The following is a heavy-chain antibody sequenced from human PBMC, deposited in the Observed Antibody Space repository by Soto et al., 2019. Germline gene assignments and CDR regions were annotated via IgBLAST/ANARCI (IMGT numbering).Heavy chain of an antibody. J-gene: IGHJ4*02. CDR1: GFTFSNNG. Sequence: VGSLRLSCATSGFTFSNNGMSWVRQAPGKGLDWVSGISGSGRNTYYADSVKGRFTISRDNSKNTLFLQMNSLRAEDTAVYYCATNGRSTSPSDIDYWGQGT. CDR3: ATNGRSTSPSDIDY. V-gene: IGHV3-23*01. D-gene: IGHD2-8*01. CDR2: ISGSGRNT.